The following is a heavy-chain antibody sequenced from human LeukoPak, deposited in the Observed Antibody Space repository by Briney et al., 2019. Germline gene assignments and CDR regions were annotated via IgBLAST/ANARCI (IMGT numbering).Heavy chain of an antibody. CDR1: GYTFAAYY. Sequence: GASVKVSCKASGYTFAAYYMHWVRQAPGQGLEWMGWINPNSGGTNYAQKFQGRVTMTRDTSISTAYMELSRLRSDDMAVYYCARERVQWLTSDYYYYYDMDVWGHGTTVTVSS. J-gene: IGHJ6*02. V-gene: IGHV1-2*02. CDR2: INPNSGGT. D-gene: IGHD6-19*01. CDR3: ARERVQWLTSDYYYYYDMDV.